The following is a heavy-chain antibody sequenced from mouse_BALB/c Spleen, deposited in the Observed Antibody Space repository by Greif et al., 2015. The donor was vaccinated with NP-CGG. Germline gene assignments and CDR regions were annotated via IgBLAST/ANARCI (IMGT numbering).Heavy chain of an antibody. Sequence: DVKLVESGAELVKPGASVKLSCTASGFNIKDTYMHWVKQRPEQGLEWIGRIDPANGNTKYDPKFQGKATITADTSSNTAYLQLSSLTSEDTAVYYCARSRVLFAYWGQGTLVTVSA. CDR3: ARSRVLFAY. CDR1: GFNIKDTY. V-gene: IGHV14-3*02. CDR2: IDPANGNT. J-gene: IGHJ3*01.